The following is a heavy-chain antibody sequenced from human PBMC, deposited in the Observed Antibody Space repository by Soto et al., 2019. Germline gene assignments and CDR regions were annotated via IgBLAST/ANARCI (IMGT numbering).Heavy chain of an antibody. CDR2: IYHSGST. D-gene: IGHD2-21*02. Sequence: SETLSLTCSVSGGSISSSNWWSWVRQPPGNGLEWIGEIYHSGSTNYNPSLKWRVTISVDKSNNQFSLKLSCVTAAGTAVYSCERERRKRVLGDYWLDPWGQGNLVTCSS. CDR3: ERERRKRVLGDYWLDP. J-gene: IGHJ5*02. CDR1: GGSISSSNW. V-gene: IGHV4-4*02.